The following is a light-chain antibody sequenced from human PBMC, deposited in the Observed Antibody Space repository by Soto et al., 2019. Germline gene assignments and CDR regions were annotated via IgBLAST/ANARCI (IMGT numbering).Light chain of an antibody. CDR3: AAWDASLNGYV. CDR2: RYD. Sequence: QSVLTQPPSASGTPGQRVTISCSTSSSNIGGSTVNWYQQVPGTAPNLLIRRYDQRPSGVPDRFSGSKSGTSASLAISGLQSADEADYYCAAWDASLNGYVFGTGTKVTVL. V-gene: IGLV1-44*01. J-gene: IGLJ1*01. CDR1: SSNIGGST.